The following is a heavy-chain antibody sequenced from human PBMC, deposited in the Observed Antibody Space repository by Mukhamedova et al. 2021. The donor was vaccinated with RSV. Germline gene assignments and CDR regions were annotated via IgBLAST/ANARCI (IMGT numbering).Heavy chain of an antibody. CDR2: IRGTGGST. Sequence: GPGKGLEWVSAIRGTGGSTYYADSVQGRFTISRDNSRHALFLQMNSLRAEDPAIYFCAKNRLGYCSGGSCYWREVDYWGQGPRVTVS. CDR3: AKNRLGYCSGGSCYWREVDY. J-gene: IGHJ4*02. D-gene: IGHD2-15*01. V-gene: IGHV3-23*01.